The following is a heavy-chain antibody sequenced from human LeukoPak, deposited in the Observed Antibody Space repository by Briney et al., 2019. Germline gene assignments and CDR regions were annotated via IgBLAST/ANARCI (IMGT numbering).Heavy chain of an antibody. Sequence: ASVKVSCKASGYSFTSYYMHWVRQAPGQGLEWMGIINPSGGSTSYAQKFQGRVTMTRDTSTSTVYMELSSLRSEDTAVYYCARDLFRTGYSSRSLQVFDPWGQGTLVTVSS. CDR1: GYSFTSYY. D-gene: IGHD6-13*01. J-gene: IGHJ5*02. CDR2: INPSGGST. V-gene: IGHV1-46*01. CDR3: ARDLFRTGYSSRSLQVFDP.